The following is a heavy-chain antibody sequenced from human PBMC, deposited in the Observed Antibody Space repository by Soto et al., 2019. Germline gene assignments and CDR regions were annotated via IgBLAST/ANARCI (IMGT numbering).Heavy chain of an antibody. Sequence: EVQVLESGGDLVQPGGSLRLSCAASGFTFSVYAMCWVRQAPGKGLEWVSTIRGSGDETYYADSVKGRFTISRDNSKNTLYLKMNSLRGEDSAIYFCAKDRGTGDYGVNAFDTWGQGTKVTVSS. J-gene: IGHJ3*02. CDR2: IRGSGDET. CDR1: GFTFSVYA. V-gene: IGHV3-23*01. CDR3: AKDRGTGDYGVNAFDT. D-gene: IGHD7-27*01.